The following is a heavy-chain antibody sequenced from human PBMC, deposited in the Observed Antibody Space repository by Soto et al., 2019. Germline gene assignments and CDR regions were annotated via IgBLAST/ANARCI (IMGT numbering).Heavy chain of an antibody. D-gene: IGHD6-13*01. J-gene: IGHJ4*02. CDR3: ARRGESSSWYVNY. Sequence: QVQLQQWGAGLLKPSETLSLTCAVYGGSFSGYYWSWIRQPPGKGLEWIGEINHSGSTNYNPSLKSRVTISVDTSKNQFSLKLSSVTAADTAVYYCARRGESSSWYVNYWGQGTLVTVSS. V-gene: IGHV4-34*01. CDR1: GGSFSGYY. CDR2: INHSGST.